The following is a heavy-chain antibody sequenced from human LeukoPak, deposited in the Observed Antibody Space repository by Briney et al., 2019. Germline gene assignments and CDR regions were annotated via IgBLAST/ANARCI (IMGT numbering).Heavy chain of an antibody. CDR3: ARDKVGYLGAFDI. CDR1: GYSISSGYY. Sequence: SETLSLTCTVSGYSISSGYYWGWIRQPPGKGLEWIGSIYHSGSTYYNPSLESRVTISVDTSKNQFSLKLSSVTAADTAVYYCARDKVGYLGAFDIWGQGTMVTVSS. D-gene: IGHD1-26*01. CDR2: IYHSGST. J-gene: IGHJ3*02. V-gene: IGHV4-38-2*02.